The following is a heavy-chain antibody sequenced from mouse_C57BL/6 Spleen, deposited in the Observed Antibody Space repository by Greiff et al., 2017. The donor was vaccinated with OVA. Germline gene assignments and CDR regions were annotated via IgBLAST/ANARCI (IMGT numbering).Heavy chain of an antibody. CDR3: ARDAAGVFDY. J-gene: IGHJ2*01. CDR1: GFTFSDFY. D-gene: IGHD1-1*02. V-gene: IGHV7-1*01. CDR2: SRNKANDYTT. Sequence: EVMLVESGGGLVQSGRSLRLSCATSGFTFSDFYMEWVRQAPGKGLEWIAASRNKANDYTTEYSASVKGRFIVSRDTSQSILYLQMNALRAEDTAIYYCARDAAGVFDYWGQGTTLTVSS.